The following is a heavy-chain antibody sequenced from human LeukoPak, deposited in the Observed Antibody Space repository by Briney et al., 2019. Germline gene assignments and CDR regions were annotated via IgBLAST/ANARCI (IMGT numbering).Heavy chain of an antibody. CDR1: GFTFSSYG. CDR3: AKEWFGEFTHFDY. D-gene: IGHD3-10*01. J-gene: IGHJ4*02. CDR2: IRYDGSNK. Sequence: PGGSLRLSCAASGFTFSSYGMHWVRQAPGKGLEWVAFIRYDGSNKYYADSVKGRFTISRDNSKNTLYLQMNSLRAEDTAVYYCAKEWFGEFTHFDYWGQGALVAVSS. V-gene: IGHV3-30*02.